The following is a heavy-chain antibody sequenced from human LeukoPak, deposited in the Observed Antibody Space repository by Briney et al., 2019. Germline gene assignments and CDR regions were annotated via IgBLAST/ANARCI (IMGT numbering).Heavy chain of an antibody. D-gene: IGHD3/OR15-3a*01. CDR2: IKSDGSVT. V-gene: IGHV3-74*01. CDR1: GFTFSSYW. J-gene: IGHJ4*02. Sequence: GGSLRLSCAASGFTFSSYWMHWVRHAPGEGLVWVSRIKSDGSVTWYADSVKGRFTISRDNAKNLLYLQMNSLRAEDTAVYYCARDLDWSFDYWGPGALVTVSS. CDR3: ARDLDWSFDY.